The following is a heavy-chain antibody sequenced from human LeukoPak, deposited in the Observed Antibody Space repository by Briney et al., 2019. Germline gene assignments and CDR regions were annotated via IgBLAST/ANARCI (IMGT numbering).Heavy chain of an antibody. V-gene: IGHV3-7*01. Sequence: GGSLRLSCAASGFTFSSYWMSWVRQAPGKGLEWVANIKQDGGEKYYVDSVKGRFTISRDNAKNSLYLQMNSLRAEDTAVYYCARGGVYYDYVWGSYRSNYFDYWGQGTLVTVSS. CDR2: IKQDGGEK. CDR3: ARGGVYYDYVWGSYRSNYFDY. J-gene: IGHJ4*02. D-gene: IGHD3-16*02. CDR1: GFTFSSYW.